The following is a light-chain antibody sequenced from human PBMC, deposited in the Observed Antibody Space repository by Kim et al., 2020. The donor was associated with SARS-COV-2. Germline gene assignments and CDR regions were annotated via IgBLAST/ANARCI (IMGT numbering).Light chain of an antibody. V-gene: IGLV3-19*01. CDR1: SLRSYY. J-gene: IGLJ2*01. CDR2: GKN. CDR3: NSRDSSGNHLRVV. Sequence: SSELTQDPAVSVALGQTVRITCQGDSLRSYYASWDQQKPGQAPVLVIYGKNNRPSGIPDRFSGSSSGNTASLTITGAQAEDEADYYCNSRDSSGNHLRVVFGGGTQLTVL.